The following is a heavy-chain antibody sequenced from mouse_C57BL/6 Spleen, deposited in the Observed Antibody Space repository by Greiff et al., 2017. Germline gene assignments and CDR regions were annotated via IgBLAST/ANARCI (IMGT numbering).Heavy chain of an antibody. J-gene: IGHJ2*01. V-gene: IGHV3-6*01. CDR3: ARAIYYDYGGGFDY. Sequence: EVKLQESGPGLVKPSQSLSLTCSVTGYSITSGYYWNWIRQFPGNKLEWMGYISYDGSNNYNPSLKNRITITRDTSKNQFFLKLNSVTTEDTATYYCARAIYYDYGGGFDYWGQGTTLTVSS. D-gene: IGHD2-4*01. CDR2: ISYDGSN. CDR1: GYSITSGYY.